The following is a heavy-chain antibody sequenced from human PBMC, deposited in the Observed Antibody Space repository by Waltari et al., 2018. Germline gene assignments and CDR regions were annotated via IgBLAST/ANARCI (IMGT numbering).Heavy chain of an antibody. J-gene: IGHJ6*02. D-gene: IGHD2-21*01. CDR2: INPSGGST. CDR1: EYTFASSY. V-gene: IGHV1-46*01. Sequence: QVQLVQSGAEVKKPGASVKISCKTSEYTFASSYVYWVRQAPGQGLEWMGIINPSGGSTSYAQRFQGRVTMTRDTSTSTVYMELSSLKSEDTAVYYCATDTGALWMDVWGQGTTVTVSS. CDR3: ATDTGALWMDV.